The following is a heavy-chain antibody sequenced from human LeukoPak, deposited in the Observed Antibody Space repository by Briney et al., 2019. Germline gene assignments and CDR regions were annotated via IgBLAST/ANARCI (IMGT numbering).Heavy chain of an antibody. J-gene: IGHJ3*02. V-gene: IGHV4-59*08. D-gene: IGHD5-12*01. CDR2: LYYTGNT. Sequence: SETLSLTCTVSGGSISTYYWSWIRQPPGKGLEWSGYLYYTGNTKYNPSLKSRVTMSVDTSKNQFSLNLNSVTAADTAVYYCARHKYTGYETSAFDIWGQGTMVTVSS. CDR1: GGSISTYY. CDR3: ARHKYTGYETSAFDI.